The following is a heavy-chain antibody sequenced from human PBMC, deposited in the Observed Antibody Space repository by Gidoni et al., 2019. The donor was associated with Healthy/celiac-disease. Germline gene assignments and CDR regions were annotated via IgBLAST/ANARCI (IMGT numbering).Heavy chain of an antibody. Sequence: QVQLVESGGGVVQPGRSLRLSCAASGFTFSSYGMHWVRQAPGKGLGWVAVISYDGSNKYYADSVKGRFTISRDNSKNTLYLQMNSLRAEDTAVYYCAKDIITIFGVVIHYGMDVWGQGTTVTVSS. V-gene: IGHV3-30*18. CDR2: ISYDGSNK. CDR3: AKDIITIFGVVIHYGMDV. J-gene: IGHJ6*02. D-gene: IGHD3-3*01. CDR1: GFTFSSYG.